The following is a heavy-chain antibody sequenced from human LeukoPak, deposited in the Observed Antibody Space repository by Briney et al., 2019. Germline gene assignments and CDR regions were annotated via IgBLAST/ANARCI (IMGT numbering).Heavy chain of an antibody. V-gene: IGHV3-74*01. D-gene: IGHD3-10*01. J-gene: IGHJ2*01. CDR1: GFTFSNYW. Sequence: GGSLRLSCAASGFTFSNYWMHWVRQVPGKGLVWVSHINSDGRIINYADSVKGRFTISRDNAKHTLYLQMNSLRVEDTAVYYCARGRGWYFDLWGRGTLVTVSS. CDR3: ARGRGWYFDL. CDR2: INSDGRII.